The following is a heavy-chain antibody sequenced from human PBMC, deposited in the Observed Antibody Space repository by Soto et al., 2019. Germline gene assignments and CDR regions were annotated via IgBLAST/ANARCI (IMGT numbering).Heavy chain of an antibody. J-gene: IGHJ4*02. CDR3: ARDFGGRYSGSYGHFDY. V-gene: IGHV4-4*02. CDR2: IYHSGST. Sequence: QVQLQESGPGLVKPSGTLSLTCAVSGGSISSSNWWSWVRQPPGKGLEWIGEIYHSGSTNYNPSLKGRVTISVXRSXTXSSLKLSSVTAADTAVYYCARDFGGRYSGSYGHFDYWGQGTLVTVSS. CDR1: GGSISSSNW. D-gene: IGHD1-26*01.